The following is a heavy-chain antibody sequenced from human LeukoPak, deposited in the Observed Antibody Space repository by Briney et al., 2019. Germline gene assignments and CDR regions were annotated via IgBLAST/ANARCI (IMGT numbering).Heavy chain of an antibody. D-gene: IGHD6-13*01. CDR1: GYTFTGYY. CDR3: ARDTLRRPKYSSSFSDY. J-gene: IGHJ4*02. Sequence: ASVKVSCKASGYTFTGYYMHWVRQAPGQGLEWMGWINPNSGGTNYAQKFQGWVTMTRDTSISTAYMELSRLRSDDTAVYYCARDTLRRPKYSSSFSDYWGQGTLVTVSS. V-gene: IGHV1-2*04. CDR2: INPNSGGT.